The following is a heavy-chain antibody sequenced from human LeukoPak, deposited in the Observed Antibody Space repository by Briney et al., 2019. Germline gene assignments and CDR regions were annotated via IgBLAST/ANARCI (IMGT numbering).Heavy chain of an antibody. D-gene: IGHD3-10*01. Sequence: GGSLRLSCAASGFTFSSYAMSWVRQAPGKGLEWVSVIYSGGSTYYADSVKGRFTISRDNSKNTLYLQMNSLRAEATAVYYCARWWFGEYYFDYWGQGTLVTVSS. CDR2: IYSGGST. V-gene: IGHV3-53*01. J-gene: IGHJ4*02. CDR3: ARWWFGEYYFDY. CDR1: GFTFSSYA.